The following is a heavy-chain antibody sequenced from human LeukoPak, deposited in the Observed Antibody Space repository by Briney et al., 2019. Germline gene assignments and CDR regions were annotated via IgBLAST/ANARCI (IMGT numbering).Heavy chain of an antibody. D-gene: IGHD2-15*01. J-gene: IGHJ4*02. CDR2: ITGGGDTT. CDR1: GFTFSSYA. V-gene: IGHV3-23*01. Sequence: GGSLRLSCAASGFTFSSYAMTWVRQAPGKGLEWVSSITGGGDTTYYADSVRGRFTISRDNSKNTLSVQMNSLRAVDTAVYYCAKQRSEVVVAATNYWGQGTLVTVSS. CDR3: AKQRSEVVVAATNY.